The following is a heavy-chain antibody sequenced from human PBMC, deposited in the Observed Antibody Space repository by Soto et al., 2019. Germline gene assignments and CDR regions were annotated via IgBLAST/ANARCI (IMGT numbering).Heavy chain of an antibody. CDR3: ARGQGIVMFPVPVGIVNRPKPTGFDY. V-gene: IGHV3-23*01. J-gene: IGHJ4*02. D-gene: IGHD2-15*01. Sequence: EVQLLESGGGLARPGGALRLCCTASGFTFSSYAMTWVRQAPGKGLAWVSGISGSGGTTHYTDAVKGRFTVSRDSSNNTVCLQMNSLRVEDTAVYYCARGQGIVMFPVPVGIVNRPKPTGFDYWGQGTLVTVSP. CDR2: ISGSGGTT. CDR1: GFTFSSYA.